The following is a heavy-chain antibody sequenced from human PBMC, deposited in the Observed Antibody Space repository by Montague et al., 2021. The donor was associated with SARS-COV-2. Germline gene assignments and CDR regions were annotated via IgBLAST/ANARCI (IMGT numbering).Heavy chain of an antibody. Sequence: SLRLSCAASGFTFISYEMSWVRQAPGKGLEWVSYISSRGDTIYYADSVRGRFIISRDNAKNSVYLQMNSLRAEDTAVYYCARGRNYYYYNGMDVWGQGTTVIVSS. J-gene: IGHJ6*02. CDR2: ISSRGDTI. D-gene: IGHD5-24*01. CDR3: ARGRNYYYYNGMDV. V-gene: IGHV3-48*03. CDR1: GFTFISYE.